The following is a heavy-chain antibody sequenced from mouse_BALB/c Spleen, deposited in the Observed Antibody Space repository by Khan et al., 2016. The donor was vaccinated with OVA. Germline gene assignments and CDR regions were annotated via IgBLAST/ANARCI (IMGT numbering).Heavy chain of an antibody. CDR1: GYSITSDYA. J-gene: IGHJ1*01. D-gene: IGHD1-1*01. CDR3: ARRYYYGHWYFDV. V-gene: IGHV3-2*02. Sequence: EVQLQESGPGLVKPSQSLTLTCTVTGYSITSDYAWNWIRQLPKNKLELMGYISYSGSTGYNPYFKSRISFTRDTSNNQSFLQFNSVTTEDTATYYCARRYYYGHWYFDVWGAGTTVTVSS. CDR2: ISYSGST.